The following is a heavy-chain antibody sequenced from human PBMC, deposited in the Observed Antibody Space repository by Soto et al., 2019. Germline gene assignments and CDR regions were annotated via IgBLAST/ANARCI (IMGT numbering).Heavy chain of an antibody. Sequence: XGSLGLSCAASGFSFTNACVTWVRQAPGKGLEWVGLIKSRVDGGTADYAAPLKGRVTISRDDSKNMVYLQMNSLKTEDTAVYYCTRYSLLYRSYGTSDYYYGMDFWGQGTTVTVSS. V-gene: IGHV3-15*01. D-gene: IGHD4-4*01. CDR1: GFSFTNAC. CDR2: IKSRVDGGTA. J-gene: IGHJ6*02. CDR3: TRYSLLYRSYGTSDYYYGMDF.